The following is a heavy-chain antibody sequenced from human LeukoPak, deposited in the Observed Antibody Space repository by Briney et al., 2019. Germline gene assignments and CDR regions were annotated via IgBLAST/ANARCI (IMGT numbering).Heavy chain of an antibody. CDR2: INPNSGGT. V-gene: IGHV1-2*02. CDR1: GYTFTGYY. CDR3: ARSNYVWGSPFDN. Sequence: AASVKVSCKASGYTFTGYYMHWVRQAPGQGLEWMGWINPNSGGTNYAQKFQGRVTMTRDTSISTAYMELSRLRSDDTAVYYCARSNYVWGSPFDNWGQGTLVTVSS. J-gene: IGHJ4*02. D-gene: IGHD3-16*01.